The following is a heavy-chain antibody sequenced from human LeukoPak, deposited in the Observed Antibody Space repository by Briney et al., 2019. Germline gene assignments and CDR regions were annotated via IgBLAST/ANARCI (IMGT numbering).Heavy chain of an antibody. D-gene: IGHD6-13*01. CDR1: GYSISSGYY. CDR3: VRDRSSSWARDWFDP. CDR2: IFHSGST. V-gene: IGHV4-38-2*02. Sequence: SETLSLTCTVSGYSISSGYYWGWIRQPPGKGLEWIGSIFHSGSTYYNPSLKSRITISVDTSKNQFSLEVSSVTAADTAVYYCVRDRSSSWARDWFDPWGQGTQVTVFS. J-gene: IGHJ5*02.